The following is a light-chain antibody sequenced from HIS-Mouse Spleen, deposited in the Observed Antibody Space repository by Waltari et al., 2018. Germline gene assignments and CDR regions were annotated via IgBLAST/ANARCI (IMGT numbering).Light chain of an antibody. CDR1: SSNIGSNY. J-gene: IGLJ3*02. CDR2: RNT. Sequence: QSVLTQPPPASGPPGQRVTIPCSGSSSNIGSNYVYWYQQPPGTAPTLLIYRNTQRPSGVPDRFSGSKSGTSASLAISGLRSEDEADYYCAAWDDSLSGPVFGGGTKLTVL. V-gene: IGLV1-47*01. CDR3: AAWDDSLSGPV.